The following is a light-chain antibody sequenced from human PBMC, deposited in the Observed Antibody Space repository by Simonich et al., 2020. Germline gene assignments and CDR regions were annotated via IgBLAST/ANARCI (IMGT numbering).Light chain of an antibody. J-gene: IGLJ3*02. CDR1: SSNIGSNT. V-gene: IGLV1-44*01. CDR3: AAWDDSLNGWV. CDR2: RNN. Sequence: QSVLTQPPSASGTPGQRVTISCSGSSSNIGSNTVNWYQQLPGTAPKLRIYRNNQRPPGVPDRCSGSKSGTSASLAISGLQSEDEADYYCAAWDDSLNGWVFGGGTKLTVL.